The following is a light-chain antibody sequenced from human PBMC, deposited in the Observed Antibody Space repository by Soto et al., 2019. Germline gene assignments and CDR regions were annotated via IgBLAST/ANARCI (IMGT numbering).Light chain of an antibody. CDR2: EVS. CDR1: SRDVGSYNR. Sequence: QSVLTKPPSVSGSPGQSVTISCTGTSRDVGSYNRVSWYQQPPGTAPKLMIYEVSNRPSGVPDRFSGSKSGNTAPLTISGLQAEDEADYYCSSYTSSSTYVFGTGTQLTVL. V-gene: IGLV2-18*02. J-gene: IGLJ1*01. CDR3: SSYTSSSTYV.